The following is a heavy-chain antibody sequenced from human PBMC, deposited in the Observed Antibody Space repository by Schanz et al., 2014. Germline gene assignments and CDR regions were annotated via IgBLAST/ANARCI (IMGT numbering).Heavy chain of an antibody. V-gene: IGHV3-23*04. CDR1: GFTFSNYA. CDR2: FIVDSGNT. J-gene: IGHJ4*02. D-gene: IGHD2-15*01. CDR3: AKRSSGGRLAGYFDY. Sequence: EVQLVESGGGLVQPGGSLRLSCAASGFTFSNYAMSWVRQAPGKGLEWVSGFIVDSGNTYYAGSVKGRFSISRDYSKNTLYLQMSSLRAEDTAIYYCAKRSSGGRLAGYFDYWGQGALVTVSS.